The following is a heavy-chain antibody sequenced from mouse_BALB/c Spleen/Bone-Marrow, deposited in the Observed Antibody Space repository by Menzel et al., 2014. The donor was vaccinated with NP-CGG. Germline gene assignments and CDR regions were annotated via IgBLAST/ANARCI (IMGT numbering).Heavy chain of an antibody. CDR1: GYTFTNYW. V-gene: IGHV1S132*01. Sequence: LVESGAELVKPGASVKLSCKTSGYTFTNYWIQWVKQRPGQGLGWIGEIFPGTGTTYYNEKFKDKATLTIDTSSSTAYMQLSSLTSEDSAVYFCARHYYGSSDAMDYWGQGTSVTVSS. CDR3: ARHYYGSSDAMDY. CDR2: IFPGTGTT. J-gene: IGHJ4*01. D-gene: IGHD1-1*01.